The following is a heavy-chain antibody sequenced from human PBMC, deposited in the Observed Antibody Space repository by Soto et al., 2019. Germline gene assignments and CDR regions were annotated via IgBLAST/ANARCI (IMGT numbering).Heavy chain of an antibody. J-gene: IGHJ3*02. D-gene: IGHD2-15*01. CDR1: GFTFSSYS. CDR3: ARDPLLGGAFDI. CDR2: ISSSSSYI. Sequence: WSLRLSCAASGFTFSSYSMNWVRQAPGKGLEWVSSISSSSSYIYYADSVKGRFTISRDNAKNSLYLQMNSLRAEDTAVYYCARDPLLGGAFDIWGQGTMVTVSS. V-gene: IGHV3-21*01.